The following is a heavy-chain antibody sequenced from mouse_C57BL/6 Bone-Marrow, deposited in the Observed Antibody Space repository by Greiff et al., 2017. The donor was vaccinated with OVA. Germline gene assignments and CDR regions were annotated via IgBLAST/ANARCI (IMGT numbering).Heavy chain of an antibody. V-gene: IGHV5-6*01. CDR1: GFTFSSYG. CDR3: ASLITTDFDY. J-gene: IGHJ2*01. CDR2: ISSGGSYT. D-gene: IGHD1-1*01. Sequence: VQLQQSGGDLVKPGGSLKLSCAASGFTFSSYGMSWVRQTPDKRLEWVATISSGGSYTYYPDSVKGRFTISRDNAKNTLYLQMSSLKSEDTAMYYCASLITTDFDYWGQGTTLTVSS.